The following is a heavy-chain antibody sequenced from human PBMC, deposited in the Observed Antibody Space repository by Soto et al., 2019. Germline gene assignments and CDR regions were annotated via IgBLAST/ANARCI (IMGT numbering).Heavy chain of an antibody. CDR3: ARGSYAYGMDV. J-gene: IGHJ6*02. CDR1: GFTFSSYS. CDR2: ISSSSSTI. V-gene: IGHV3-48*01. D-gene: IGHD3-16*01. Sequence: GGSLRLSCAASGFTFSSYSMNWVRQAPGKGLEWVSYISSSSSTIYYADSVKGRFTISRDNAKNSLYLQMNSLRAEDTAVYYCARGSYAYGMDVWGQGTTVTVSS.